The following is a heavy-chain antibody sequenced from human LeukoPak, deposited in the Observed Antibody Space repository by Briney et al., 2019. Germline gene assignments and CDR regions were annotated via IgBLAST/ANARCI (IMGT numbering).Heavy chain of an antibody. J-gene: IGHJ4*02. CDR1: GFTFSSYG. CDR2: IRYDGSNK. Sequence: GGTLRLSCAASGFTFSSYGMHWVRQAPGKGLEWVAFIRYDGSNKYYADSVKGRFTISRDNSKNTLYLQMNSLRAEDTAVYYCANLGPEYGSGSYSEEDYWGQGTLVTVSS. CDR3: ANLGPEYGSGSYSEEDY. V-gene: IGHV3-30*02. D-gene: IGHD3-10*01.